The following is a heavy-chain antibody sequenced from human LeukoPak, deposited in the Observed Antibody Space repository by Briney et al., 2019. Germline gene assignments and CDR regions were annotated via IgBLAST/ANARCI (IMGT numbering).Heavy chain of an antibody. V-gene: IGHV3-21*06. CDR1: GFPFSSCA. CDR2: ICRCSRNL. J-gene: IGHJ4*02. CDR3: AKAGVAGIGGFDH. D-gene: IGHD6-19*01. Sequence: GGSLRLSCAASGFPFSSCAMKWVRQATGKGVQGVSSICRCSRNLHYIESVKGRFTISRDNAKISVYLKMDSLTVEDTAIYYCAKAGVAGIGGFDHWGRGILVTVSS.